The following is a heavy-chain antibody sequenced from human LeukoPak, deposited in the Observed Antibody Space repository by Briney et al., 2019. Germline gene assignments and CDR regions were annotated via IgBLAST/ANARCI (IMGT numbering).Heavy chain of an antibody. D-gene: IGHD1-1*01. V-gene: IGHV4-4*02. J-gene: IGHJ3*02. CDR3: ARDGWNDDDGFDI. CDR2: IYHSGST. CDR1: GGSISSSNW. Sequence: SETLSLTCAVSGGSISSSNWWSWVRQPPGKGLEWIGEIYHSGSTNYNPSLKSRVTISVDKSKNQFSLKLSSVTAADTAVYYCARDGWNDDDGFDIWGQGTMVTVSS.